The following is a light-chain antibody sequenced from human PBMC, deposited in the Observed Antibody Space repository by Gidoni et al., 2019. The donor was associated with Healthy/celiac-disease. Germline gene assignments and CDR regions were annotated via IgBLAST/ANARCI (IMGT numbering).Light chain of an antibody. J-gene: IGLJ1*01. V-gene: IGLV2-11*01. CDR2: DVS. CDR3: SSYAGCYV. Sequence: SVSGSPGQSVTIACTGTSTDVGGYNYVTWYQQHPGKAPKRMIHDVSKRPSGVPDRFSGSKSGNTASLTISGLQAEDEAAYYCSSYAGCYVVGPGTKVTVL. CDR1: STDVGGYNY.